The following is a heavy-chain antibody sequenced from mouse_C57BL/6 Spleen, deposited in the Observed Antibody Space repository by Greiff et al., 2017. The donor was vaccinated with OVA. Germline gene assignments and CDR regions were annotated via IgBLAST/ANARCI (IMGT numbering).Heavy chain of an antibody. CDR3: ARSDGSSADYFDY. CDR1: GYTFTSYW. Sequence: VQLQQSGAELAKPGASVKLSCKASGYTFTSYWLHWVKQRPGQGLEWIGYINPSSGYTKYNQKFKDKATLTADKSSSTAYMQLSSLTYEDSAVYYCARSDGSSADYFDYWGQGTTLTVSS. J-gene: IGHJ2*01. CDR2: INPSSGYT. D-gene: IGHD1-1*01. V-gene: IGHV1-7*01.